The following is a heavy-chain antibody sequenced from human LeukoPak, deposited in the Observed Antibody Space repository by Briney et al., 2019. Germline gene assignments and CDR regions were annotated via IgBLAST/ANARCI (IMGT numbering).Heavy chain of an antibody. Sequence: ASVKVSCKASGYTFTNYAIIWVRQAPGQGLEWMGWISAYNGNTNYAQNAQGRVTLTTDTNTRTAYMELRSLRSDDTAVYYCARERVTNDAFDLWGQGTMVTVSS. D-gene: IGHD2-21*02. CDR3: ARERVTNDAFDL. J-gene: IGHJ3*01. CDR1: GYTFTNYA. CDR2: ISAYNGNT. V-gene: IGHV1-18*04.